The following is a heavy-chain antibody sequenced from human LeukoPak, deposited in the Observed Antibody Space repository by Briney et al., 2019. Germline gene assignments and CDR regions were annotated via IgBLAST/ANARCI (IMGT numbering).Heavy chain of an antibody. D-gene: IGHD4-17*01. CDR3: ARDLMYGDLDY. CDR2: IYKDGRT. Sequence: GGSLRLSCAASGFTVNSNYMSWVRQAPGKGLERVSIIYKDGRTYYADSVKGRFTISRDNSRNMLYLQMNSLRAEDTAVYYCARDLMYGDLDYWGQGTLVTVSS. CDR1: GFTVNSNY. J-gene: IGHJ4*02. V-gene: IGHV3-53*01.